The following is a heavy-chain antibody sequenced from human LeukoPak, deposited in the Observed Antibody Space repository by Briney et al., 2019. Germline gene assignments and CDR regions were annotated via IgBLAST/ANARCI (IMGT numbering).Heavy chain of an antibody. CDR3: ARLRDNWNDPYYYYGMDV. D-gene: IGHD1-20*01. V-gene: IGHV3-21*01. CDR1: GFTFSSYS. CDR2: ISSSSSYI. J-gene: IGHJ6*04. Sequence: GGSLRLSCAASGFTFSSYSMNWVRQAPGKGLEWVSSISSSSSYIYYADSVKGRFAISRDNAKNSLYLQMNSLRAEDTAVYYCARLRDNWNDPYYYYGMDVWGKGTTVTVSS.